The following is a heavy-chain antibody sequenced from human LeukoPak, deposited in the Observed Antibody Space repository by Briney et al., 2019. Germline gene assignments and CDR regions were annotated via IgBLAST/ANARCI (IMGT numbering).Heavy chain of an antibody. V-gene: IGHV3-21*01. CDR3: ARGESSNWSFDY. CDR2: ISSSSSYI. CDR1: GFTFSSYS. J-gene: IGHJ4*02. D-gene: IGHD6-13*01. Sequence: GGSLRLSCAASGFTFSSYSMNWVRQAPGKGLEWVSSISSSSSYIYYADSVKGRFTISRDNAKNSLYLQMNSLRAEDTAVYYCARGESSNWSFDYWGQGTLVTVSS.